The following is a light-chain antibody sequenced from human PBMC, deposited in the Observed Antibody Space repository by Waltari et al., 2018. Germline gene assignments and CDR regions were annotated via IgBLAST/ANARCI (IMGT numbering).Light chain of an antibody. CDR2: NNN. V-gene: IGLV1-44*01. CDR1: SPNLGSNS. J-gene: IGLJ1*01. CDR3: AGWDGTLNGYV. Sequence: QSFLTQPPSASGTPGQRLTISFSGISPNLGSNSFNWYQQLPGTAPKLVIYNNNQRPSGVPDRFSGSKYGTSASLAISGLQSEDEADYYCAGWDGTLNGYVFGAATKVTVL.